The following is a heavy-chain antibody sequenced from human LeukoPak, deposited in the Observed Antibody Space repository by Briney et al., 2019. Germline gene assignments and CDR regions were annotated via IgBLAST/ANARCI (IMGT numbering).Heavy chain of an antibody. D-gene: IGHD3-3*01. CDR2: MNPNSGNT. Sequence: GASVKVSCKASGYTFINYDINWVRQAPGQGLEWMGWMNPNSGNTGYAQKFQGRGTMTRNTSISTAYMELSSLRSEDTAVYYCARASPTLYYDFWCGYYHYYYYMDVWGKGTTVTVSS. CDR3: ARASPTLYYDFWCGYYHYYYYMDV. V-gene: IGHV1-8*01. J-gene: IGHJ6*03. CDR1: GYTFINYD.